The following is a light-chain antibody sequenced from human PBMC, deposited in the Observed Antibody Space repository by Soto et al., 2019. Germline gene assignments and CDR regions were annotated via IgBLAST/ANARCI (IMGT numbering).Light chain of an antibody. CDR2: EVS. Sequence: QSALTQPPSASGSPGQSVTISCTGTSSDVGGYNYVSWYQPHPGKAPKLMIYEVSKRTSGVPDRFSGYKSGTTASLPVSGLQAEYEADYYCTSYAGSNNLVFGGGTKLTVL. J-gene: IGLJ3*02. CDR1: SSDVGGYNY. CDR3: TSYAGSNNLV. V-gene: IGLV2-8*01.